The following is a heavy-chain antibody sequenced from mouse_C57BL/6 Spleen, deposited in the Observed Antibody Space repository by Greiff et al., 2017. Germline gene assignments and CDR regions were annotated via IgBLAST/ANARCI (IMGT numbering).Heavy chain of an antibody. CDR2: IDPNSGGT. V-gene: IGHV1-72*01. J-gene: IGHJ4*01. CDR1: GYTFTSYW. Sequence: QVQLQQPGAELVKPGASVKLSCKASGYTFTSYWMHWVKQRPGRGLEWIGRIDPNSGGTKYNEKFKSKATMTVDKPFSTAYMQLSSLTSEDSAVYYCAREDYYGSSYVGYAMDYWGQGTSGTVSS. D-gene: IGHD1-1*01. CDR3: AREDYYGSSYVGYAMDY.